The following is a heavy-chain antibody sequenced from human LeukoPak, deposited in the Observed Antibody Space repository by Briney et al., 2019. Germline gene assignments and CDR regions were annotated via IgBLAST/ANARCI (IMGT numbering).Heavy chain of an antibody. CDR3: AREGRSSGWSFDP. Sequence: TGGSLRLSCAASGFTFNTYTMNWVRQAPGKGLEWVSSISSSSSYIYYADSVKGRFTISRDNAKKSLYLQMNSLRAEDTAVYYCAREGRSSGWSFDPWGQGTLVTVSS. V-gene: IGHV3-21*01. J-gene: IGHJ5*02. CDR1: GFTFNTYT. D-gene: IGHD6-19*01. CDR2: ISSSSSYI.